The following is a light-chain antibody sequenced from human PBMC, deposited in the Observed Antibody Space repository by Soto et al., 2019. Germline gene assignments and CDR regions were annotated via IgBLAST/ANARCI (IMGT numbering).Light chain of an antibody. Sequence: DIQMTQSPSTLSASLGDRVTIXXRASQSISSWLAWYQQKPGKAPKLXIFDASSLESGVPSRFSGSGAATEFTLTISSLQPDDFATYYCQQYSTYPWTFGQGTKVDIK. CDR2: DAS. J-gene: IGKJ1*01. CDR1: QSISSW. V-gene: IGKV1-5*01. CDR3: QQYSTYPWT.